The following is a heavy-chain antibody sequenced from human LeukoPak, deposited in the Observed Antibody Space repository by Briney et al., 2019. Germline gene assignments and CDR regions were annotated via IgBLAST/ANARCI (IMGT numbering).Heavy chain of an antibody. D-gene: IGHD2-15*01. CDR1: GYTFTGYS. J-gene: IGHJ5*02. V-gene: IGHV1-2*02. CDR2: INPHNGGT. CDR3: ARDEDCSGGICYSTYFDP. Sequence: ASVKVSCKASGYTFTGYSIHWVRQAPGQGLEWMGWINPHNGGTKYAQKFQGRVTMTRDTSISTAYMELSRLKSDDTAVYYCARDEDCSGGICYSTYFDPWGQGTLVTVSS.